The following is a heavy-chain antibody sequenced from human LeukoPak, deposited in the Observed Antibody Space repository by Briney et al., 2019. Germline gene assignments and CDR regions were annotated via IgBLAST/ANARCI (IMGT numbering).Heavy chain of an antibody. CDR1: GYSFTSYW. D-gene: IGHD3-22*01. V-gene: IGHV5-51*01. CDR3: ARHYYYDSSGYYHFDY. J-gene: IGHJ4*02. CDR2: IYPGDSDT. Sequence: GESLKISCKGSGYSFTSYWIGWVRQMPGEGLEWMGIIYPGDSDTRYSPSFQGQVTISADKSISTAYLQWSSLKASDTAMYYCARHYYYDSSGYYHFDYWGQGTLVTVSS.